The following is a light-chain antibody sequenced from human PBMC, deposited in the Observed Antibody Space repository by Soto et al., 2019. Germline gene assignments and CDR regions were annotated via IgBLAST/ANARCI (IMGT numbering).Light chain of an antibody. CDR2: EVS. CDR1: SSDVGGYNY. Sequence: QSALTQPASVSGSPGQSITISCTGTSSDVGGYNYVSWYKQFPGKAPQLIIYEVSYRPSGISNRFSGSKSGNTASLTISGLQAEDEAHYFCSAYTSTSTVIFGGGTKLTVL. J-gene: IGLJ2*01. CDR3: SAYTSTSTVI. V-gene: IGLV2-14*01.